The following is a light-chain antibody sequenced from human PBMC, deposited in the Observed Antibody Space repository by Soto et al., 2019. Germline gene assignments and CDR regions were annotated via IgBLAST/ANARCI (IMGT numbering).Light chain of an antibody. V-gene: IGKV3-15*01. CDR2: CAS. CDR1: QSISNN. CDR3: QHYNDRPLT. J-gene: IGKJ3*01. Sequence: EIVMTQSPATLSVSPGERVTLSVRASQSISNNLAWYQQKPGQAPRLLIYCASTRATGIPARFSGSGSGTEFTLTISSLQSEDFAVYSCQHYNDRPLTFGRGTKVDIK.